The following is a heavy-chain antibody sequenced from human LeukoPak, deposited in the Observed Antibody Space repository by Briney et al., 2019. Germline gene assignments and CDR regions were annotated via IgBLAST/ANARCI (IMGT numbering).Heavy chain of an antibody. Sequence: KSSETLSLTCTVSGGSISSDYWGWIRQPAGKGLEWIGRIYTSGSPNYNPSLKSRVTRSVDTCKNQFSLKLSSVTVADTAVYYCARARYDILTGLEPWGEGTLVTVSS. CDR3: ARARYDILTGLEP. CDR2: IYTSGSP. CDR1: GGSISSDY. D-gene: IGHD3-9*01. J-gene: IGHJ4*02. V-gene: IGHV4-4*07.